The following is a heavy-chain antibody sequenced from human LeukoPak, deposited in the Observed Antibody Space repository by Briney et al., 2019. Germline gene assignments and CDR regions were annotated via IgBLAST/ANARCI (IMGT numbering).Heavy chain of an antibody. CDR2: IYYSGST. CDR1: GSSISSSSYY. V-gene: IGHV4-39*02. CDR3: AREIVVVTAIRRRWFDP. J-gene: IGHJ5*02. D-gene: IGHD2-21*02. Sequence: SETLSLTCTVSGSSISSSSYYWGWIRQPPGKGLEWIGTIYYSGSTYYNPSLKSRVTISVDTSKNQFSLNLSSVTAADTAVYYCAREIVVVTAIRRRWFDPWGQGTLVTVSS.